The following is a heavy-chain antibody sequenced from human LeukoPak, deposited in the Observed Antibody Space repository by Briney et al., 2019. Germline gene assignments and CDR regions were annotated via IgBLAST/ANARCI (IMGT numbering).Heavy chain of an antibody. V-gene: IGHV4-34*01. CDR2: INHSGST. CDR1: GGSFSGYY. Sequence: SETLSLTCAVYGGSFSGYYWSWIRQPPGKGLEWIGEINHSGSTNYNPSLKSRVTISVDTSKNQFSLKLSSVTAADTAVYYCATEQQLVINYWGQGTLVTVSS. D-gene: IGHD6-13*01. J-gene: IGHJ4*02. CDR3: ATEQQLVINY.